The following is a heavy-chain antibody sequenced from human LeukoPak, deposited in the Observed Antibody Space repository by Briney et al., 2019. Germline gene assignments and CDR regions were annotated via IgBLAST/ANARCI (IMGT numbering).Heavy chain of an antibody. CDR1: GGSISSNKW. V-gene: IGHV4-4*02. J-gene: IGHJ4*02. CDR2: IYHSGST. Sequence: SETLSLTCAVSGGSISSNKWWSWVRQPPGKGLEWIGEIYHSGSTNYNPSLKSRVTISVDKSKNQFSLNLSSVTDADTAVYFCVANGDYCTEYWGQGTLVTVSS. D-gene: IGHD2-21*01. CDR3: VANGDYCTEY.